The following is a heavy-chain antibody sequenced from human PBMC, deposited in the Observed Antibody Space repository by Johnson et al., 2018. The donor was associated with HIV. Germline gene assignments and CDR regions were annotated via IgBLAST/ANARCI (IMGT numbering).Heavy chain of an antibody. CDR3: AKGEQLVISRKGHDAFDI. CDR1: GFTFSSYA. V-gene: IGHV3-23*04. J-gene: IGHJ3*02. D-gene: IGHD1-26*01. Sequence: MLLVESGGGLVQPGGSLRLSCAASGFTFSSYAMSWVRQAPGKGLEWVSAISGSGGSTYYADSVKGRFTISRDNSKNTLYLQMNSLRVEDTAVYYCAKGEQLVISRKGHDAFDIWGQGTMVTVSS. CDR2: ISGSGGST.